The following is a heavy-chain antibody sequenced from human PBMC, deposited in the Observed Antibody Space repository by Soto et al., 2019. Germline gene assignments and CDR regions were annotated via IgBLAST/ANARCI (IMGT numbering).Heavy chain of an antibody. D-gene: IGHD2-15*01. Sequence: SETLSLTCTVSGGSISSGGYYWSWIRQHPGKGLEWIGYIYYSGSTYYNPSLKSRVTISVDTSKNQFSLKLSSVTAADTAVYYCARRSVVVVDYFDYWGQGTLVTVSS. CDR3: ARRSVVVVDYFDY. V-gene: IGHV4-31*03. CDR1: GGSISSGGYY. J-gene: IGHJ4*02. CDR2: IYYSGST.